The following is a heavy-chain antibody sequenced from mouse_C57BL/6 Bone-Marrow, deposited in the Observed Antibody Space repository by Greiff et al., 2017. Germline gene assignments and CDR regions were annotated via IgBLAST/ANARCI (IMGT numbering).Heavy chain of an antibody. CDR1: GYTFTSYW. V-gene: IGHV1-69*01. Sequence: QVQLQQPGAELVMPGASVKLSCKASGYTFTSYWMHWVKQRPGQGLEWIGEIDPSDSYTNYNQKFKGKSTLTVDKSSSTAYMELSSLTSEDSAVYYCSREGYYFWYFDVWGTGTTVNVPS. J-gene: IGHJ1*03. D-gene: IGHD2-3*01. CDR2: IDPSDSYT. CDR3: SREGYYFWYFDV.